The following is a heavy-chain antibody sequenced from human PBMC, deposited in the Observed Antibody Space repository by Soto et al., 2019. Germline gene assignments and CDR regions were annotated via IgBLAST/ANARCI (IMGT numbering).Heavy chain of an antibody. J-gene: IGHJ3*02. CDR3: ATDIQGGEATTGDDACEI. Sequence: EVQLLESGGGLVQPGGSLRLSCVGSEFTFSNYAMNWVRQAPGEGPEWVSLISSSGGTTYYADSVKGRFSISRDNSKKTLYLQMNSLRVDDTAICYCATDIQGGEATTGDDACEIWGEGAMVTVSS. CDR1: EFTFSNYA. CDR2: ISSSGGTT. V-gene: IGHV3-23*01. D-gene: IGHD1-1*01.